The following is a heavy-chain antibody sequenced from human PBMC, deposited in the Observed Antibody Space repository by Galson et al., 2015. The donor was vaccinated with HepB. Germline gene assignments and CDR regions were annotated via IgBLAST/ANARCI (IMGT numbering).Heavy chain of an antibody. CDR2: IIPIFGTA. CDR1: GGTFSSYA. CDR3: ARRYSGSYYDSFSDYFDY. Sequence: SVKVSCKASGGTFSSYAISWVRQAPGQGLEWMGGIIPIFGTANYAQKFQGRVTITADESTSTAYMELSSLRSEDTAVYYCARRYSGSYYDSFSDYFDYWGQGTLVTVSS. V-gene: IGHV1-69*13. J-gene: IGHJ4*02. D-gene: IGHD1-26*01.